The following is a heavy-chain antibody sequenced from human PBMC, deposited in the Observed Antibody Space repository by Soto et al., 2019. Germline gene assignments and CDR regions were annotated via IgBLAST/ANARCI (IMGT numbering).Heavy chain of an antibody. CDR1: GGSFSGYY. Sequence: PSETLSLTCAVYGGSFSGYYWSWIRQPPGKGLEWIGEINHSGSTNYNPSLKSRVTISVDTSKNQFSLKLSSVTAADTAVYYCASGPESIAAAGTGWFDPWGQGTLVTVSS. D-gene: IGHD6-13*01. V-gene: IGHV4-34*01. J-gene: IGHJ5*02. CDR3: ASGPESIAAAGTGWFDP. CDR2: INHSGST.